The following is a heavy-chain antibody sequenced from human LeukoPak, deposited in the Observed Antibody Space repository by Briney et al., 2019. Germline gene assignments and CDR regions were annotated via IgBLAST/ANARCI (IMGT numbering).Heavy chain of an antibody. Sequence: ASVKVSCKASGYTFTSYGIRWVRQAPGQGLEWMGWISAYNGNTNYAQKLQGRVTMTTDTSTSTAYMELRSLRSDDTAVYYCARHMGSLRYFDWFPHYWGQGTLVTVSS. CDR2: ISAYNGNT. D-gene: IGHD3-9*01. CDR3: ARHMGSLRYFDWFPHY. CDR1: GYTFTSYG. J-gene: IGHJ4*02. V-gene: IGHV1-18*04.